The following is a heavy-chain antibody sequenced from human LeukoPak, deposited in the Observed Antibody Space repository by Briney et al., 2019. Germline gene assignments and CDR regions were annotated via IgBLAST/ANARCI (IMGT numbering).Heavy chain of an antibody. D-gene: IGHD2-2*01. Sequence: SVKVSCKASGGTFSSYAISWVRQAPGQGLEWMGGIIPIFGTANYAQKFQGRVTITTDECTSTAYMELSSLRSEDTAVYYCAREGVVPAARPFDYWGQGTLVTVSS. CDR1: GGTFSSYA. V-gene: IGHV1-69*05. CDR2: IIPIFGTA. CDR3: AREGVVPAARPFDY. J-gene: IGHJ4*02.